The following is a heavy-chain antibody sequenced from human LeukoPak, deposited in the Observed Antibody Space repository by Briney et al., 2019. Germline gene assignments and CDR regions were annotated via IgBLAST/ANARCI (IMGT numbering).Heavy chain of an antibody. CDR1: GFTFSNFG. CDR3: ARSHVYRYGIFDY. V-gene: IGHV3-48*04. CDR2: ISSSGSTI. Sequence: GGSLRLSCVASGFTFSNFGMNWVRRAPGKGLEWVSYISSSGSTIYYADSVQGRFTISRDNAKNSLYLQMNSLRAEDTAVYYCARSHVYRYGIFDYWGQGTLVTVSS. D-gene: IGHD5-18*01. J-gene: IGHJ4*02.